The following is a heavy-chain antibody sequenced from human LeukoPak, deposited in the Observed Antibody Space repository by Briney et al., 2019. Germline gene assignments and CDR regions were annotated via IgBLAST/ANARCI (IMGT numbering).Heavy chain of an antibody. J-gene: IGHJ4*02. Sequence: GGSLRLSCAASGFTFSSHSMGCVRQAPGKGLECVATIGLDGAQKDFVDSVKGRFTLSRDNAKNSLFLEMNRLRVEDTAVYYCARWRGLQSEFDCWGQGTLVTVSS. D-gene: IGHD5-24*01. CDR1: GFTFSSHS. V-gene: IGHV3-7*01. CDR2: IGLDGAQK. CDR3: ARWRGLQSEFDC.